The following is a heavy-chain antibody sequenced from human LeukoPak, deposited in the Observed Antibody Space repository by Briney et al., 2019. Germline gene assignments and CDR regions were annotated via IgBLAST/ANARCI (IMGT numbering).Heavy chain of an antibody. V-gene: IGHV4-59*08. CDR1: GGSISSYY. Sequence: SETLSLTCTVSGGSISSYYWSWIRQPPGKGLEWIGYIYYSGSTNYNPSLESRVTISVDTSKNQFSLKLSSVTAADTAVYYCARGGYGSGSYYPEPDYWGQGTLVTVSS. CDR3: ARGGYGSGSYYPEPDY. J-gene: IGHJ4*02. CDR2: IYYSGST. D-gene: IGHD3-10*01.